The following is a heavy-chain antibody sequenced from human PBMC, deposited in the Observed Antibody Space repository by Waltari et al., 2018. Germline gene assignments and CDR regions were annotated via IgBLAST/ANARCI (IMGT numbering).Heavy chain of an antibody. V-gene: IGHV3-7*01. Sequence: EVQLVESGGGLVQPGGSLRLSCAASGFTFGTQWMSWVRQAPGKGLEWVANIKEDGSEIYYVDSVKGRFTISRDNPKDSLYLQINSLRVDDTAVYYCARNRAITYWGQGTQVTVSS. D-gene: IGHD1-20*01. CDR1: GFTFGTQW. CDR3: ARNRAITY. J-gene: IGHJ4*02. CDR2: IKEDGSEI.